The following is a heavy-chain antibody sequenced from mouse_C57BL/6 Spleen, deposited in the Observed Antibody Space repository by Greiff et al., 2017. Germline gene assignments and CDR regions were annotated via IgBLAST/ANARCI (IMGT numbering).Heavy chain of an antibody. CDR2: ISSGGSYT. D-gene: IGHD2-4*01. CDR3: AGDYDGGFAY. CDR1: GFTFSSYG. Sequence: EVNLVESGGDLVKPGGSLKLSCAASGFTFSSYGMSWVRQTPDKRLEWVATISSGGSYTYYPDSVKGRFTISRDNAKNTLYLQMSRLKSEDTAMYYGAGDYDGGFAYWGQGTLVTVSA. J-gene: IGHJ3*01. V-gene: IGHV5-6*01.